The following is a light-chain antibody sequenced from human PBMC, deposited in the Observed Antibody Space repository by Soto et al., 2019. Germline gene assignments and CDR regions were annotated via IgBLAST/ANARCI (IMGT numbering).Light chain of an antibody. CDR1: QSFISSY. V-gene: IGKV3-20*01. J-gene: IGKJ1*01. CDR2: GAS. CDR3: QQYDSSPKT. Sequence: EIVLTQSPGTLSLSPGERATLSCRASQSFISSYLAWYQQKPGQAPRLLIYGASSRATGIPDRFSGSGSGTDFTLTISRLEPEDFAVYYCQQYDSSPKTFGQGTKVDIK.